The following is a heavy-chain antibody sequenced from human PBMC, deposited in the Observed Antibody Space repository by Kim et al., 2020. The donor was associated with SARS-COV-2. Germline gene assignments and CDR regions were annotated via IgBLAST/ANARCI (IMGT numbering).Heavy chain of an antibody. CDR3: ARVNYYDSSGYYYDPGAFEI. CDR2: ISSSSSYI. J-gene: IGHJ3*02. V-gene: IGHV3-21*01. D-gene: IGHD3-22*01. CDR1: GFTFSSYS. Sequence: GGSLRLSCAASGFTFSSYSMNWVRQAPGKGLEWVSSISSSSSYIYYADSVKGRFTISRDNAKNSLYLQMNSLRAEDTAVYYCARVNYYDSSGYYYDPGAFEIWGQGTMVTVSS.